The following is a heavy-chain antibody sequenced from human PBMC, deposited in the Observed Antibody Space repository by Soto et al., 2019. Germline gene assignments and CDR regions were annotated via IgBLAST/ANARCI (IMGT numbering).Heavy chain of an antibody. J-gene: IGHJ5*02. D-gene: IGHD3-10*01. CDR3: ARDNSWDYGSGLMAWWFDP. V-gene: IGHV1-46*01. Sequence: QVQLVQSGAEVKKPGASVKVSCKASGYIFTSFYMHWVRQAPGQGLEWMGLIHPTDGRTWYAEKFKGRITATRDTSTSKDYVQLSSLSSDDTAVYYCARDNSWDYGSGLMAWWFDPWGQGTLVTVSS. CDR2: IHPTDGRT. CDR1: GYIFTSFY.